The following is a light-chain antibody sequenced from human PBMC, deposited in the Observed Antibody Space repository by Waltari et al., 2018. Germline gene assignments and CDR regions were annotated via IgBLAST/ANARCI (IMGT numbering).Light chain of an antibody. CDR2: RNN. CDR1: SNTVGNPG. J-gene: IGLJ3*02. CDR3: SAWDSSLSAWV. V-gene: IGLV10-54*01. Sequence: QAGLTQPPSVSKGLRQTATLTCTGNSNTVGNPGAPWLQQHQGHPPKLLSYRNNNRPSGISERLSASRSGNTASLTITGLQPEDEADYYCSAWDSSLSAWVFGGGTKLTVL.